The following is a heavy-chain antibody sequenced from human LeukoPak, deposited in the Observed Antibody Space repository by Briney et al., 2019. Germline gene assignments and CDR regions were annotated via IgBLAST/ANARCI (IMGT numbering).Heavy chain of an antibody. CDR3: ARGDQRRDLAFGY. J-gene: IGHJ4*02. V-gene: IGHV3-7*03. CDR1: GFTFSSYW. Sequence: GGSLRLSCAASGFTFSSYWMSWVRQAPGKGLEWVANIKQDGSEKYYVDSVKGRFTISRDNAKNSLYLQMNSLRAEDTAVYYCARGDQRRDLAFGYWGQGTLVTVSS. D-gene: IGHD2-21*02. CDR2: IKQDGSEK.